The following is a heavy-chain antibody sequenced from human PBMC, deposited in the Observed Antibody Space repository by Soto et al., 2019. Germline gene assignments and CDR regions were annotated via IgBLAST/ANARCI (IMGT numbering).Heavy chain of an antibody. CDR1: GYTFTSYA. CDR2: INAGHGNT. V-gene: IGHV1-3*01. CDR3: ARDPGRFNY. D-gene: IGHD1-26*01. J-gene: IGHJ4*02. Sequence: ASVKVSCKASGYTFTSYAMHWVRQAPGQRLEWMGLINAGHGNTKYTQKFSGRVTMTRDTAASTAYMELSSLRSEDTAVYYCARDPGRFNYWGQGTLVTVAS.